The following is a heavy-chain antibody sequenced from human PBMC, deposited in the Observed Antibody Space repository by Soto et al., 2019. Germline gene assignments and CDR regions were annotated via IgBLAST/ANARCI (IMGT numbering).Heavy chain of an antibody. CDR1: GGSFNRHT. Sequence: QVQLVQSGAEVRKPGSSVRVSCKASGGSFNRHTISWVRQAPGQGLEWMGGIIPIFGTANYAQKFQGRVTITADKSTSTAYMELSSLRSEDTAVYYCARTDYYDSSGYYSYYFDYWGQGTLVTVSS. CDR3: ARTDYYDSSGYYSYYFDY. CDR2: IIPIFGTA. D-gene: IGHD3-22*01. J-gene: IGHJ4*02. V-gene: IGHV1-69*06.